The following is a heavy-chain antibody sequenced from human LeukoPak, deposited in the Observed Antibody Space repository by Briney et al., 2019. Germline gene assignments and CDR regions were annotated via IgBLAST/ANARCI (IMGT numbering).Heavy chain of an antibody. D-gene: IGHD3-3*01. CDR1: GFTFSSYG. J-gene: IGHJ4*02. CDR3: AKSGDDFWSGYFDY. V-gene: IGHV3-30*02. Sequence: PGGSLRLSCAASGFTFSSYGMHWVRQAPGKGLEWVAFIRYDGSNKYYADSVKGRFTISRDNSKNTLYLQMNSLRAEDTAVYYCAKSGDDFWSGYFDYWGQGTLVTVSP. CDR2: IRYDGSNK.